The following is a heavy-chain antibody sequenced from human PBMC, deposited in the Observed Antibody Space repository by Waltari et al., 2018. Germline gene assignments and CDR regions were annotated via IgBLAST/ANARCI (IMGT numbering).Heavy chain of an antibody. CDR1: GGSISSGIYY. CDR2: IYTSGST. Sequence: QVQLQESGPGLVKPSQTLSLTCTVSGGSISSGIYYWSWIRQPAGKGLEWIGRIYTSGSTNYNPSLKSRVTISVDTSKNQFSLKLSSVTAADTAVYYCARELVDFWSGYRVHNWFDPWGQGTLVTVSS. D-gene: IGHD3-3*01. J-gene: IGHJ5*02. V-gene: IGHV4-61*02. CDR3: ARELVDFWSGYRVHNWFDP.